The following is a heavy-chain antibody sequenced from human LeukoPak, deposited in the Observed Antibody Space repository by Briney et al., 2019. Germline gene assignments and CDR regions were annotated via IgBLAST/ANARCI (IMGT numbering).Heavy chain of an antibody. Sequence: ASVKVSCKASGYTFNTYGISWVRQAPGQGLEWMGWISTYNGDIKYVQNLQGRVTMTTDTSTSTAYMELMSLRSDDTAVYYCLRDAQRPRLTPDYWGQGTLDTVSS. V-gene: IGHV1-18*01. CDR1: GYTFNTYG. CDR2: ISTYNGDI. CDR3: LRDAQRPRLTPDY. J-gene: IGHJ4*02. D-gene: IGHD6-25*01.